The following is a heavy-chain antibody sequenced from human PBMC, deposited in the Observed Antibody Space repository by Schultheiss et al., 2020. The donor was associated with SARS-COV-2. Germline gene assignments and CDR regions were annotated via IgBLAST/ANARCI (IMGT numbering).Heavy chain of an antibody. CDR2: IYGGGST. J-gene: IGHJ6*02. V-gene: IGHV3-66*02. CDR1: GFTVSSNY. CDR3: ARDWANYGMDV. D-gene: IGHD2-21*01. Sequence: GGSLRLSCAASGFTVSSNYMSWVRQAPGKGLEWVSIIYGGGSTYYADSVKGRFTISRDNSKNTLYLQMNSLRAEDTAVYYCARDWANYGMDVWGQGTTVTVSS.